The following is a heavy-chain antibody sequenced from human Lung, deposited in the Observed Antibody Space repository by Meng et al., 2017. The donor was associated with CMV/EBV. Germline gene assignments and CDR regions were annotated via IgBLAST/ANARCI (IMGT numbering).Heavy chain of an antibody. J-gene: IGHJ3*01. CDR3: ARVQFLETANYAFDL. CDR2: IHPYTGDT. D-gene: IGHD2-21*01. V-gene: IGHV1-2*02. CDR1: GYTLIGYY. Sequence: ASXXVSXKASGYTLIGYYMHWVRQAPGQGLEWMGWIHPYTGDTNYAQKFQGRVIMTRDMSINTVYMELSRLRSDDTAVYYCARVQFLETANYAFDLWGQGTMVTVSS.